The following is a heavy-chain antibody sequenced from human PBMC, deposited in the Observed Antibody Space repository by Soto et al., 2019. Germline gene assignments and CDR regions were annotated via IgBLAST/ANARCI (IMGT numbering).Heavy chain of an antibody. Sequence: GGSLRLSCAASGFTFSSYSMNWVRQAPGKGLEWVSSISSSSSYIYYADSVKGRFTISRDNAKNSLYLQMNSLRAEDTAVYYCARDLMYSSSDRPGSDYWGQGTLVTVSS. D-gene: IGHD6-6*01. CDR2: ISSSSSYI. J-gene: IGHJ4*02. CDR1: GFTFSSYS. CDR3: ARDLMYSSSDRPGSDY. V-gene: IGHV3-21*01.